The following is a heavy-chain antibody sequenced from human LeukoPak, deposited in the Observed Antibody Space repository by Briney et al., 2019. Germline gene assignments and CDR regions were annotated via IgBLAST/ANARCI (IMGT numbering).Heavy chain of an antibody. CDR1: GGSISSYY. J-gene: IGHJ4*02. V-gene: IGHV4-59*08. CDR2: IYYSGST. Sequence: SETLSLTCTVSGGSISSYYWNWIRQPPGKGLEWIGYIYYSGSTYYNPSLKSRVTISVDTSKNQFSLKLSSVTAADTAVYYCARQGNYYGSGNFDYWGQGTLVTVSS. CDR3: ARQGNYYGSGNFDY. D-gene: IGHD3-10*01.